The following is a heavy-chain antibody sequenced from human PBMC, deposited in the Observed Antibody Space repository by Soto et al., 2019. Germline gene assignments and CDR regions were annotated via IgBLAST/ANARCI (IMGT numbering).Heavy chain of an antibody. Sequence: QVQLQESGPGLVKPSETLSLTCSVSGGSVSNAGFYWTWIRQAPGTGLEYIGYIFYTGVTNYNPSLSSRVTISLDTSKNHFSLKLNSMTAADTAVYYCVRVLDSSWYADLWGRGTLVTVSS. D-gene: IGHD3-22*01. J-gene: IGHJ2*01. V-gene: IGHV4-61*03. CDR1: GGSVSNAGFY. CDR2: IFYTGVT. CDR3: VRVLDSSWYADL.